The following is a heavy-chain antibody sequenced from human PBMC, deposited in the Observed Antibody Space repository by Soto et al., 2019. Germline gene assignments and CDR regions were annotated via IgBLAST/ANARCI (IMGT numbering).Heavy chain of an antibody. J-gene: IGHJ4*02. Sequence: QAQLVQSGAEVKKPGASVKVSCRASGYTFTTSYITWVRQAPGQGLEWMGWISAYNGTTNHAQKLQGRVTMTTDTSTSTAYMELRSLSSDDTAVYFCARDLCSRVADVRPDYWGQGTLVTVSS. CDR3: ARDLCSRVADVRPDY. CDR1: GYTFTTSY. D-gene: IGHD2-15*01. CDR2: ISAYNGTT. V-gene: IGHV1-18*01.